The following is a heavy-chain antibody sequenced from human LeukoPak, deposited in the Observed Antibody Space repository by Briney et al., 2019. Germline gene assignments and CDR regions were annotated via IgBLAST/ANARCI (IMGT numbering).Heavy chain of an antibody. CDR2: ISSSSSTI. D-gene: IGHD3-16*01. V-gene: IGHV3-48*01. CDR1: GFTFSGFA. Sequence: AGGSLRLSCAASGFTFSGFAMDWVRQAPGKGLEWVSYISSSSSTIYYADSVKGRFTISRDNAKNSLYLQMNSLRAEDTAVYYCARGPLGDSDDYWGQGTLVTVSS. J-gene: IGHJ4*02. CDR3: ARGPLGDSDDY.